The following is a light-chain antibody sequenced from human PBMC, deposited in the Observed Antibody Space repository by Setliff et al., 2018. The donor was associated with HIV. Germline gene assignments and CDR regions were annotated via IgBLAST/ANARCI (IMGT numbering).Light chain of an antibody. CDR2: NDS. Sequence: SYELTQPSSVSVAPGKTASITCGGNNIGSKSVHWYQQKPGQAPVLVIYNDSDRPSGIPERLSGSNSGTPATLTISRVEAGDEADYYCQVWDSSSDHDVFGTGTKVTVL. J-gene: IGLJ1*01. V-gene: IGLV3-21*04. CDR1: NIGSKS. CDR3: QVWDSSSDHDV.